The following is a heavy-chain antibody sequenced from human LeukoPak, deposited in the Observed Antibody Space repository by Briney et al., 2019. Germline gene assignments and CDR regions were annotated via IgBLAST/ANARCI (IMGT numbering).Heavy chain of an antibody. CDR1: GFTFSSYA. CDR2: ISGSGGST. CDR3: AKGMYSSSFHFDY. J-gene: IGHJ4*02. D-gene: IGHD6-13*01. Sequence: GGSLRLSCAASGFTFSSYAMSRVRQAPGKGLEWVSAISGSGGSTYYADSVKGRFTISRDNSKNTLYLQMNSLRAEDTAVYYCAKGMYSSSFHFDYWGQGTLVTVSS. V-gene: IGHV3-23*01.